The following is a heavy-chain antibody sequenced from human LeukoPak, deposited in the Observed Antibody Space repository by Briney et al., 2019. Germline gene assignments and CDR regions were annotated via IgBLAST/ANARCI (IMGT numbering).Heavy chain of an antibody. CDR1: GFTVSSNY. CDR2: IYSGDST. J-gene: IGHJ3*02. D-gene: IGHD3-22*01. V-gene: IGHV3-66*01. CDR3: ATVRAHYYENSGYLAISGAFDI. Sequence: PGGSLRLSCAASGFTVSSNYMSWVRQAPGKGLEWVSVIYSGDSTYYADSVKGRFTISRDNSKNTMYLQMNSLRAEETAVYYCATVRAHYYENSGYLAISGAFDIWGQGTMVTVSS.